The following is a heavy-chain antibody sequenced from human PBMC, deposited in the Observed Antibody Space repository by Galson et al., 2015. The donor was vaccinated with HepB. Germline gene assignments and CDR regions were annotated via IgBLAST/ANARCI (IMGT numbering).Heavy chain of an antibody. Sequence: SETLSLTCTVSGGSISSYYWSWIRQPPGKGLEWIGYIYYSGSTYYNPSLKSRVTISVDTSKNQFSLKLSSVTAADTAVYYCARGYSYGYSLDYWGQGTLVTVSS. CDR2: IYYSGST. D-gene: IGHD5-18*01. CDR3: ARGYSYGYSLDY. J-gene: IGHJ4*02. CDR1: GGSISSYY. V-gene: IGHV4-59*04.